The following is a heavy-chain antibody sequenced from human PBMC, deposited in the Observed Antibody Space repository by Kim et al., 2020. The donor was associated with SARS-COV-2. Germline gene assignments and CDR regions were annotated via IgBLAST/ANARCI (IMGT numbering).Heavy chain of an antibody. CDR1: GFTFSSYG. J-gene: IGHJ5*02. CDR2: IWYDGSNK. Sequence: GGSLRLSCAASGFTFSSYGMHWVRQAPGKGLEWVAVIWYDGSNKYYADSVKGRFTISRDNSKNTLYLQMNSLRAEDTAVYYCAKPESDEETKVNWKDNWFDPWGQGTLVTVSS. D-gene: IGHD1-20*01. CDR3: AKPESDEETKVNWKDNWFDP. V-gene: IGHV3-33*06.